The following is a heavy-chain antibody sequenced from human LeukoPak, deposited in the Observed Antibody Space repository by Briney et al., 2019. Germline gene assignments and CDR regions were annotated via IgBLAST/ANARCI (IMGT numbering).Heavy chain of an antibody. Sequence: GGSLRPSGAASGFTFISYWMSWVRQAPGKGLEWVANIKPDGSEKYYVDSVEGRFTISRDNAKNSLYLQMNSLRAEDTALYYCARGSRVMRYWGQGTLVTVSS. CDR3: ARGSRVMRY. CDR1: GFTFISYW. J-gene: IGHJ4*02. D-gene: IGHD2-21*01. V-gene: IGHV3-7*01. CDR2: IKPDGSEK.